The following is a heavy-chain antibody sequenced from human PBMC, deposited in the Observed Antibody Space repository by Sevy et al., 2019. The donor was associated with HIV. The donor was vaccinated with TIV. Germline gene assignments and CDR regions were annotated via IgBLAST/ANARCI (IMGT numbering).Heavy chain of an antibody. CDR3: ARDGGYSPNWEIAY. D-gene: IGHD1-1*01. J-gene: IGHJ4*02. V-gene: IGHV3-30*03. CDR1: GFTFSTYG. CDR2: ASSDGSYT. Sequence: GGSLRLSCAASGFTFSTYGMHWVRQAPGKGLEWVAVASSDGSYTSYADSVKGRFTISRDNSRNTLYLQINNLRAGDTAVYYCARDGGYSPNWEIAYWGQGILLTVSS.